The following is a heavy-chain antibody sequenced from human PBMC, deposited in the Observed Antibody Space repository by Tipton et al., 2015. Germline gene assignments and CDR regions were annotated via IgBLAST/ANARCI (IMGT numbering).Heavy chain of an antibody. D-gene: IGHD3-22*01. Sequence: VQLVQSGAEVKKPGESLKISCKGSGYSFTSYCIGWVRQMPGKGLEWMGIIYPGDSDTRYSPSFQGQVTISADKSISTAYLQWSSLKASDTAMYYCARHVSFYYDTHGSDALDIWAQGTMVTVSS. CDR2: IYPGDSDT. CDR1: GYSFTSYC. V-gene: IGHV5-51*01. J-gene: IGHJ3*02. CDR3: ARHVSFYYDTHGSDALDI.